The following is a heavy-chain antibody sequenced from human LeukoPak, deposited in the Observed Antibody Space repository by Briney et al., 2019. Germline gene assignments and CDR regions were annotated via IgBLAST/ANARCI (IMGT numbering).Heavy chain of an antibody. CDR2: IIAIFGTP. V-gene: IGHV1-69*01. Sequence: SVKVSCKASGGIFRSNAISWVRQARGQGIEWMGGIIAIFGTPKYAENFQGRVTITADESTSTVYMELSSLRSDDTAVYFCATASNYYGSGPFGYWGQGTPVTVSS. J-gene: IGHJ4*02. D-gene: IGHD3-10*01. CDR3: ATASNYYGSGPFGY. CDR1: GGIFRSNA.